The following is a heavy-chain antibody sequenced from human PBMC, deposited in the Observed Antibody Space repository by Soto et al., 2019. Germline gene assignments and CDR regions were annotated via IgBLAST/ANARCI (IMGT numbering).Heavy chain of an antibody. D-gene: IGHD3-10*01. CDR3: ARDYGSGSSRPFDY. CDR1: GGTFSSYT. CDR2: IIPILGIA. Sequence: GAXVKVSCKASGGTFSSYTISWVRQAPGQGLEWMGRIIPILGIANYAQKFQGRVTITADKSTSTAYMELSSLRSEDTAVYYCARDYGSGSSRPFDYWGQGTLVTXSS. J-gene: IGHJ4*02. V-gene: IGHV1-69*04.